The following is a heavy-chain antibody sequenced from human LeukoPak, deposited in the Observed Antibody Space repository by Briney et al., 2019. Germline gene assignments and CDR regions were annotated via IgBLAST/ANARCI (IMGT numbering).Heavy chain of an antibody. V-gene: IGHV3-23*01. CDR1: GLTFSSYA. D-gene: IGHD6-19*01. J-gene: IGHJ4*02. Sequence: GGSLRLSCAASGLTFSSYAMTWVRQAPGTGLECVSVITGGGGTTYYADSVKGRFTISRDNSKNTLYLQMNSLRAEDTAVYYCAKAYSSGWYRFDYWGQGTLVTVSS. CDR3: AKAYSSGWYRFDY. CDR2: ITGGGGTT.